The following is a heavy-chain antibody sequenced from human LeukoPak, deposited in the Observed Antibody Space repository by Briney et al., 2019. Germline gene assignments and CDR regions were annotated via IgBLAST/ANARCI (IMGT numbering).Heavy chain of an antibody. V-gene: IGHV3-21*01. Sequence: GGSLRLSCAASGFTFSSYSMNWVRQAPGKGLEWVSSISSSSSYIYYADSVKGRFTISRDNAKNSLYLQMNSLRAEDTAVYYCARAQGPYYYDSSGHVDYWGQGTLVTVSS. D-gene: IGHD3-22*01. J-gene: IGHJ4*02. CDR2: ISSSSSYI. CDR1: GFTFSSYS. CDR3: ARAQGPYYYDSSGHVDY.